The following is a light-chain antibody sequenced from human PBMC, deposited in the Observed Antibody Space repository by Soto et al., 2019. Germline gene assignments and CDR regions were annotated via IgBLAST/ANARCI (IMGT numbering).Light chain of an antibody. Sequence: DIQMTQSPSTLSASVGDRVTITCRASQTISNYLAWYQQKPGKAPKFLIYAVSTLERGVPSRFTGAGSGTDFGLTISSLQPDDFATYYGQQYKSYPWTFGQGTKVEIK. CDR2: AVS. J-gene: IGKJ1*01. CDR3: QQYKSYPWT. CDR1: QTISNY. V-gene: IGKV1-5*03.